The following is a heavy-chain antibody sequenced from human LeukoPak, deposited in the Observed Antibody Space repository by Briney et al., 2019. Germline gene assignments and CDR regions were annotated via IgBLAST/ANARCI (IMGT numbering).Heavy chain of an antibody. CDR3: ATGSHFDTSGSPVSEYFQH. Sequence: ASVRVSCRASGYSFTTYGINCVRQAPGQGLEWMGWISTYTGDTKYVQKLQGRVSITTDTSTSTAHMELRSLRSADTAVYYCATGSHFDTSGSPVSEYFQHWGQGTLVTVSS. J-gene: IGHJ1*01. V-gene: IGHV1-18*01. CDR1: GYSFTTYG. CDR2: ISTYTGDT. D-gene: IGHD3-22*01.